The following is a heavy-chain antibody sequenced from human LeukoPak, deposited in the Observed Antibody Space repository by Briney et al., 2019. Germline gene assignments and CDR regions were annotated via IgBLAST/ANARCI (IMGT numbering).Heavy chain of an antibody. J-gene: IGHJ4*02. CDR1: GGSISSGSYY. CDR3: ARGSLAAAGRGGGVFDY. V-gene: IGHV4-61*02. D-gene: IGHD6-13*01. Sequence: SETLSLTCTVSGGSISSGSYYWSWIRQPAGKGLEWIGRIYTSGSTNYNPSLKSRVTISVDTSKNQFSLKLSSVTAADTAVYYCARGSLAAAGRGGGVFDYWGQGTLVTVSS. CDR2: IYTSGST.